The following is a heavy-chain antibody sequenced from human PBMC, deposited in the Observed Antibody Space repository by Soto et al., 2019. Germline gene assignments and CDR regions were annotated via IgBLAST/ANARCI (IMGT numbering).Heavy chain of an antibody. CDR2: IWYDGSKE. J-gene: IGHJ4*02. Sequence: QVQLVESGGGVVQPGTSLRLSCAASGFTFSRHGMHWVRQGPVKGLEWVALIWYDGSKEYYADSVKGRFTISKDNTKNTLYLQMASLRAEDTAVYYCAGVDGMRHDLDYWVQGTLVTVSS. CDR3: AGVDGMRHDLDY. V-gene: IGHV3-33*03. CDR1: GFTFSRHG. D-gene: IGHD5-12*01.